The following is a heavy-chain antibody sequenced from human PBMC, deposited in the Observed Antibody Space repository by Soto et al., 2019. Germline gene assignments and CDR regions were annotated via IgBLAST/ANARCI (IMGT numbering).Heavy chain of an antibody. J-gene: IGHJ4*02. CDR2: ISWNRGSI. CDR1: GFTFDDYA. Sequence: EVQLVESGGGLVQPGRSLRLSCAASGFTFDDYAMHWVRQAPGKGLEWVSGISWNRGSIGYADSVKGRFTISRDNAKNSLYLQMNSLRAEDTALYYCAKAVVVVAATQAAFDYWGQGTLVTVSS. D-gene: IGHD2-15*01. CDR3: AKAVVVVAATQAAFDY. V-gene: IGHV3-9*01.